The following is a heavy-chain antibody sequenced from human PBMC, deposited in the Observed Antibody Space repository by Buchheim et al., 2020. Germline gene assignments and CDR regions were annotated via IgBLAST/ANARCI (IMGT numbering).Heavy chain of an antibody. J-gene: IGHJ4*02. CDR2: IYYSGST. D-gene: IGHD3-10*01. Sequence: QVQLQESGPGLVKPSETLSLTCTVSGGSVSSGSYYWSWIRQPPGKGLEWIGYIYYSGSTNYNPSLKSRVTISVDTSKNQFSLKLSSVTAADTAVYYCARGTKFGELFRGSNYFDYWGQGTL. CDR3: ARGTKFGELFRGSNYFDY. CDR1: GGSVSSGSYY. V-gene: IGHV4-61*01.